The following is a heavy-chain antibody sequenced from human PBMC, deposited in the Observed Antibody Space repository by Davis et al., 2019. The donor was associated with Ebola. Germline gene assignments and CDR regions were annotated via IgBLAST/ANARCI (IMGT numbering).Heavy chain of an antibody. D-gene: IGHD6-19*01. CDR3: AGDHGHSSDWFDAFDI. J-gene: IGHJ3*02. CDR1: GYSFTSYG. CDR2: ISTYNGNT. V-gene: IGHV1-18*01. Sequence: GGSLRLSCQGSGYSFTSYGISWVRQAPGQGLEWMGWISTYNGNTNYAQKLQGRVTMTTDTSTSTAYMELRSLRSDDTAVYYCAGDHGHSSDWFDAFDIWGQRTMVTVS.